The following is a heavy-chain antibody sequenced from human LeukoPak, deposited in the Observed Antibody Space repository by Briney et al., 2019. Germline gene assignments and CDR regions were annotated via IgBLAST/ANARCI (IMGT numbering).Heavy chain of an antibody. CDR3: AKLGLGDY. CDR2: INPNSGST. D-gene: IGHD3-10*01. CDR1: GYTFTGNY. V-gene: IGHV1-2*02. J-gene: IGHJ4*02. Sequence: ASVKVSCTASGYTFTGNYIYWVRQAPGQGLEWMGGINPNSGSTNYEQKFQGRVTMTRDTSISTAYLEVRRLRFDDTAVYYCAKLGLGDYRGQGTLVTVSS.